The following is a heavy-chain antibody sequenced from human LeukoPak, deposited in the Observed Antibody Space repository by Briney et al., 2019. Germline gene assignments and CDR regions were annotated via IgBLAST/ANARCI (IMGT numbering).Heavy chain of an antibody. V-gene: IGHV3-74*01. J-gene: IGHJ4*02. CDR3: ARGYSYGYRIDY. CDR1: GFTFSIYW. Sequence: PGGSLRLSCATSGFTFSIYWMHWVRQAPGKGLVWVSRINSDGSNTSYADSVKGRFTISRDNAKRTLYLQMNSLRAEDTAVYYCARGYSYGYRIDYWGQGTLVTVSS. CDR2: INSDGSNT. D-gene: IGHD5-18*01.